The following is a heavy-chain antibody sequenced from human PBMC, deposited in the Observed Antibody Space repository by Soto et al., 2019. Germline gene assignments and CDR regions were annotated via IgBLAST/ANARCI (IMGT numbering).Heavy chain of an antibody. V-gene: IGHV3-30*18. CDR1: GFTFSSYG. CDR2: ISYDGSNK. D-gene: IGHD2-15*01. CDR3: AKDHSGGGVYYYYYGMDV. Sequence: QVQLVESGGGVVQPGRSLRLSCAASGFTFSSYGMHWVRQAPGKGLEWVAVISYDGSNKYYADSVKGRFTISRDNSKNTLYLQMNSLRAEDTAVYYCAKDHSGGGVYYYYYGMDVWGQGTTVTVSS. J-gene: IGHJ6*02.